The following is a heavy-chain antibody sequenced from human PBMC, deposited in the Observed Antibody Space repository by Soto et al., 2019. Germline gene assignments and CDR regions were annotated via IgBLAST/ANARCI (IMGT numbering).Heavy chain of an antibody. CDR3: ARSYCGDDCALDY. Sequence: VQLVESGGGVVQPGRSLRLSCAASGFTFSTYVMHWVRQAPGKGLEWVAVISKDGSNKHYADSVKGRFTISRDNSKNTLYLQMSSLRAEDTAVYYCARSYCGDDCALDYWGQGTLVTVSS. D-gene: IGHD2-21*02. CDR2: ISKDGSNK. J-gene: IGHJ4*02. V-gene: IGHV3-30-3*01. CDR1: GFTFSTYV.